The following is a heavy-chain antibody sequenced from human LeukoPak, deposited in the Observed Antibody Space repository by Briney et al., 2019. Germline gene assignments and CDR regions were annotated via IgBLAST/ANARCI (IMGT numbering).Heavy chain of an antibody. CDR1: GYTFTSYY. CDR2: INPSGGST. D-gene: IGHD2-2*01. J-gene: IGHJ6*03. V-gene: IGHV1-46*01. CDR3: ARVPCSSTSCYHMRFYYYYMDV. Sequence: GASVKVSCKASGYTFTSYYMHWVRQAPGQGLEWMGIINPSGGSTSYAQKFQGRVTITADKSTSTAYMELSSLRSEDTAVYYCARVPCSSTSCYHMRFYYYYMDVWGKGTTVTVSS.